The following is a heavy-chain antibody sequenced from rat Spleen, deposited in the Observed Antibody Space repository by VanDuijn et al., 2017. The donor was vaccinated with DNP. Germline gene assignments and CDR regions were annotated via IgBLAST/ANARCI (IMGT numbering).Heavy chain of an antibody. CDR1: GFSFSDYY. Sequence: EVQLVESGGGLVQPGRSLKLSCAASGFSFSDYYMAWVRQAHTKGLEWVASISTGGGNTYFRDSVKGRFTISRDNAESTLYLQMDSLRSEETATYYCARRATEGIRFDYWGQGVMVTVSS. J-gene: IGHJ2*01. CDR3: ARRATEGIRFDY. V-gene: IGHV5S11*01. D-gene: IGHD1-11*01. CDR2: ISTGGGNT.